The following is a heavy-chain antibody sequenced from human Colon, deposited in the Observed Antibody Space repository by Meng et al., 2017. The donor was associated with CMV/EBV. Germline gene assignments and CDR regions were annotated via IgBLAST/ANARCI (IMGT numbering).Heavy chain of an antibody. D-gene: IGHD1-20*01. V-gene: IGHV1-2*02. CDR2: SNPNDGGT. CDR1: GYTFTNYY. J-gene: IGHJ4*02. CDR3: ATITGSKVY. Sequence: ASVKVSCKASGYTFTNYYTHWVRQAPGQGLEWMGWSNPNDGGTNYAQKFQGRVTMTTDTSITTAYMELSGLRSDDTAVYYCATITGSKVYWGQGTLVTVSS.